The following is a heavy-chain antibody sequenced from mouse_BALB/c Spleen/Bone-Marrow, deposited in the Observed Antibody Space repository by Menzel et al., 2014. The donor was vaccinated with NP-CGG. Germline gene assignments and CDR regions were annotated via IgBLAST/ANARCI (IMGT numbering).Heavy chain of an antibody. CDR1: GYTFTEYT. D-gene: IGHD2-1*01. Sequence: EVQVVESGPELVKPGASVKISCKTSGYTFTEYTMHWVKQSHGKSLEWIGSFNPYNADTSYNRKFKGKATLTVDKSSSTAYMEFRSLSSEDSAVYYCARDGNYDYYGLDYWGQGTSVTVSS. CDR3: ARDGNYDYYGLDY. V-gene: IGHV1-22*01. J-gene: IGHJ4*01. CDR2: FNPYNADT.